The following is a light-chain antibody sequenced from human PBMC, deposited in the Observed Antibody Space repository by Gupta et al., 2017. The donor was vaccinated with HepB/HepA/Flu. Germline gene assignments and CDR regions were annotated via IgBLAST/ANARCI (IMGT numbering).Light chain of an antibody. J-gene: IGKJ5*01. Sequence: EIVLTQSPGTLSLSPGERATLSCRASQSVSSSYLAWYQQKPGQAPRLLIYGASSRATGIPDRFSGSGSGTDFTLTISRLEPEDFVVYDCQQYGSSPKITFGQGTRLEIK. CDR3: QQYGSSPKIT. V-gene: IGKV3-20*01. CDR2: GAS. CDR1: QSVSSSY.